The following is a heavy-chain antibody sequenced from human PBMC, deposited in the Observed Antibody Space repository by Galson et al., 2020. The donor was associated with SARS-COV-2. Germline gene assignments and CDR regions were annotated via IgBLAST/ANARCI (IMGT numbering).Heavy chain of an antibody. CDR2: IYYSGST. D-gene: IGHD2-15*01. Sequence: SETLSLTCTVSGGSISSGGYYWSWSRQHPGKGLEWNGYIYYSGSTYYNPSLKSRVTISVDTSKNQFSLQLSSVTAADTAVYYCARVKMGYCSGGSCYSSWYFDLWGRGTLVTVSS. CDR1: GGSISSGGYY. CDR3: ARVKMGYCSGGSCYSSWYFDL. J-gene: IGHJ2*01. V-gene: IGHV4-31*03.